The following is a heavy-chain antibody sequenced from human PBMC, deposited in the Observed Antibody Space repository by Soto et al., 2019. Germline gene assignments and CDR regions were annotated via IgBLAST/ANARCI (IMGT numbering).Heavy chain of an antibody. J-gene: IGHJ1*01. CDR2: ITNNGGST. CDR1: GFTFSNYA. Sequence: PGGSLRLSCSASGFTFSNYAIHWVRQAPGKGLEYVAAITNNGGSTYYADSMKGRFTISRDNSKSTVFLQMSSLRPEDTAVYYCAREGPKGYFEIEPWGQGTLVTVSS. CDR3: AREGPKGYFEIEP. D-gene: IGHD1-26*01. V-gene: IGHV3-64D*06.